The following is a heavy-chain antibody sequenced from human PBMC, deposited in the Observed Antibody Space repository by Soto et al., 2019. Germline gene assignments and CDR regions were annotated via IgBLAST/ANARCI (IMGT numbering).Heavy chain of an antibody. CDR1: GYTFTSYD. J-gene: IGHJ5*02. Sequence: ASVKVSCKASGYTFTSYDINWVRQATGQGLEWMGWMNPNSGNTGYAQKFQGRVTMTRNTSISTAYMELSSLRSEDTAVYYCARFNRYQLPFHWFDPWGQGTLVTVSS. CDR2: MNPNSGNT. V-gene: IGHV1-8*01. D-gene: IGHD2-2*01. CDR3: ARFNRYQLPFHWFDP.